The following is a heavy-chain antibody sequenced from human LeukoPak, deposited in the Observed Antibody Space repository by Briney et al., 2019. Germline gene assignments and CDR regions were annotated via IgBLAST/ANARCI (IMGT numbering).Heavy chain of an antibody. CDR1: GGTISSGSYY. J-gene: IGHJ4*02. V-gene: IGHV4-61*02. Sequence: PSETLSLTCTVSGGTISSGSYYWSWIRQPAGKGLEWIGRIYTSGSTNYNPSLKSRVTISVDTSKNQFSLKLSSVTAADMAVYYCARAQQLTYFDYWGQGTLVTVSS. CDR2: IYTSGST. CDR3: ARAQQLTYFDY. D-gene: IGHD6-13*01.